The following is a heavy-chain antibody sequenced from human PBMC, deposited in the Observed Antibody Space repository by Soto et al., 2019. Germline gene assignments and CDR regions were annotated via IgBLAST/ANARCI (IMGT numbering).Heavy chain of an antibody. CDR3: ARVSGGYDPIDY. V-gene: IGHV1-3*01. J-gene: IGHJ4*02. CDR2: INAGNGNT. CDR1: GYTFSSYA. Sequence: ASVEVSCKASGYTFSSYAMHWVRQAPGQRLEWMGWINAGNGNTKYSQKFQGRVTITRDTSASTAYKELSSLRSEDTAVYYCARVSGGYDPIDYWGQGTLVTVSS. D-gene: IGHD5-12*01.